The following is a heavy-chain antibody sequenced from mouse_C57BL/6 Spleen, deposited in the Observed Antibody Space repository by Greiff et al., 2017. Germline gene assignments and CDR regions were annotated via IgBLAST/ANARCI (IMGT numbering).Heavy chain of an antibody. CDR1: GYTFTRYW. V-gene: IGHV1-52*01. Sequence: VQLQQPGAELVRPGSSVKLSCKASGYTFTRYWMHWVKQRPIQGLEWIGNIDPSNSETHSNQKFKDKATLTVDKSSSTAYMQRSSLTSEDSAVYYGARLGDYGDYYAMDYWGQGTSVTVSS. CDR3: ARLGDYGDYYAMDY. J-gene: IGHJ4*01. CDR2: IDPSNSET. D-gene: IGHD2-4*01.